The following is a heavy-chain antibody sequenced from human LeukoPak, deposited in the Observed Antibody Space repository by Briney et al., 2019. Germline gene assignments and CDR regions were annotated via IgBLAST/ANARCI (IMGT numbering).Heavy chain of an antibody. J-gene: IGHJ5*02. CDR3: ARDGGLSSSSFFLRLENWFDP. D-gene: IGHD6-6*01. Sequence: PGGSLRLSCAASGFTFSSYSMNWVRQAPGKGLEWVSSISSSSSYIYYADSVKGRFTISRDNAKNSLFLQMNSLRAEDTAVYYCARDGGLSSSSFFLRLENWFDPWGQGTLVTVSS. V-gene: IGHV3-21*01. CDR1: GFTFSSYS. CDR2: ISSSSSYI.